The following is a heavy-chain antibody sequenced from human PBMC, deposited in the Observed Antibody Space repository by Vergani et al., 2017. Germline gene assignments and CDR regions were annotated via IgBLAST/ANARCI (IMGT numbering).Heavy chain of an antibody. CDR1: GGSISSSSYY. J-gene: IGHJ4*02. D-gene: IGHD5-12*01. CDR3: ARVQVATPIFDY. V-gene: IGHV4-30-4*08. Sequence: QLQLQESGPGLVKPSETLSLTCTVSGGSISSSSYYWGGIRQRQGKGLEWIGYIYYSGSTYYNPSLKSRVTISVDTSKNQFSLKLSSVTAAATAVYYCARVQVATPIFDYWGQGTLVTVSS. CDR2: IYYSGST.